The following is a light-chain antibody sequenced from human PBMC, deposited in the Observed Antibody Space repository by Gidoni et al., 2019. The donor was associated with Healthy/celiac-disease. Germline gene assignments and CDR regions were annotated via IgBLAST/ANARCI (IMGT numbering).Light chain of an antibody. CDR3: QQYNSYSRYS. CDR2: KAS. Sequence: DIQMTQSPSTLSASVGDRVNITCRASQSISSWLAWYQQKPGKAPKLLIYKASSLESGVPSRFSGSGSGTEFTLTISSLQPDDFATYYCQQYNSYSRYSFGQGTKLEIK. V-gene: IGKV1-5*03. CDR1: QSISSW. J-gene: IGKJ2*03.